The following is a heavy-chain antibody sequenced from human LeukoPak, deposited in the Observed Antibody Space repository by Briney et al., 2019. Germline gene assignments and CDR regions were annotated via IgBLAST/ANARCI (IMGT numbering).Heavy chain of an antibody. V-gene: IGHV4-59*01. J-gene: IGHJ4*02. CDR1: GGSISNYY. D-gene: IGHD1-26*01. Sequence: SETLSLTCTVSGGSISNYYWSWIRQPPGKGLEWIGYIYYSGSTNYNPSLKSRVTISVDTSKNHFSLKLSSVTAADTAVYYCARGNIVGATQDYWGQGTLVTVSS. CDR2: IYYSGST. CDR3: ARGNIVGATQDY.